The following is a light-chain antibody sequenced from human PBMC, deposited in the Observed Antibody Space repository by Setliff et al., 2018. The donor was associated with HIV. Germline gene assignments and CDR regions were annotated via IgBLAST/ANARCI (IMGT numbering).Light chain of an antibody. Sequence: QSVLTQPASVSGSPGQSITISCTGTTSDIGNFNLVSWYQQHPGKAPKLMICEVSKRPSGVSDRFSGSKSGNTASLTISGLQAEDEADYYCSSRIVSSALHVFGTGTKVTVL. CDR1: TSDIGNFNL. V-gene: IGLV2-14*02. CDR2: EVS. J-gene: IGLJ1*01. CDR3: SSRIVSSALHV.